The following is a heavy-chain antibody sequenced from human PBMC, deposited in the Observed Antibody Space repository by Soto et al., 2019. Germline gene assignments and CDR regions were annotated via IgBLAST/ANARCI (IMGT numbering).Heavy chain of an antibody. J-gene: IGHJ3*02. CDR1: GGSISSSSYY. CDR2: IYYSGRT. CDR3: ARQWGYCSGGSCYSDAFDI. V-gene: IGHV4-39*01. Sequence: QLQLQESGPGLVKPSETLSLTCTVSGGSISSSSYYWGWIRQPPGKGLEWIGRIYYSGRTYYNPSLHIPVPIPLHTSKHHFSLKLRSVTAADTAVYYCARQWGYCSGGSCYSDAFDIWGQGTMVPVSS. D-gene: IGHD2-15*01.